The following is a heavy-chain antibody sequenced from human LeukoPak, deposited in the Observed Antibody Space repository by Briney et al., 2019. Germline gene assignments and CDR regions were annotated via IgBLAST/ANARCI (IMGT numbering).Heavy chain of an antibody. CDR3: ARGVSKNP. Sequence: GGSLRLSCAASGFTFSSYAVHWVRQAPGKGLEWVAVISYDGSNKYYADSVKGRFTISRDNSKNTLYLQMNSLRAEDTAVYYCARGVSKNPWGQGTLVTVSS. V-gene: IGHV3-30*04. CDR2: ISYDGSNK. CDR1: GFTFSSYA. J-gene: IGHJ5*02.